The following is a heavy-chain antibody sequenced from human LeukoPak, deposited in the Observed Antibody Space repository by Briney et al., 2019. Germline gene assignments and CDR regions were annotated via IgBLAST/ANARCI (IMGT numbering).Heavy chain of an antibody. J-gene: IGHJ4*02. Sequence: PSETLSLTCTVSGGSITGSFWGWFRQSPGKGLEWIGFLHESGSTIYNASLKGRASISADTSRSQFSLRLTSVTAADTAVYFCTTGGGWLTDYWGRGTPVTVSS. CDR2: LHESGST. CDR1: GGSITGSF. V-gene: IGHV4-59*01. CDR3: TTGGGWLTDY. D-gene: IGHD5-24*01.